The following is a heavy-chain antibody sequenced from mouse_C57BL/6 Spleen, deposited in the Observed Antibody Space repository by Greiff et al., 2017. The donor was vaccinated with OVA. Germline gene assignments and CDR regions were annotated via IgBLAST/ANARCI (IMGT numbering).Heavy chain of an antibody. CDR3: ARHADDGYPSWFAD. J-gene: IGHJ3*01. D-gene: IGHD2-3*01. Sequence: QVQLQQSGPGLVAPSQSLSITCTVSGFSLTSYGVHWVRQPPGKGLEWLVVIWSDGSTTYNSALKSRLSISKDNSKSQVFLKMNSLQTDDTAMYYCARHADDGYPSWFADWGQGTLVTVSA. V-gene: IGHV2-6-1*01. CDR2: IWSDGST. CDR1: GFSLTSYG.